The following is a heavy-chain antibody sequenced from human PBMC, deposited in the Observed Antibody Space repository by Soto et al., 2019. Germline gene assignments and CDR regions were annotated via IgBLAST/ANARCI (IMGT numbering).Heavy chain of an antibody. V-gene: IGHV3-30*18. CDR1: GFDFTYYA. CDR3: AKGEGVGGTLGLFDY. CDR2: MSSDGSKI. J-gene: IGHJ4*02. Sequence: QVQLVESGGGAVQPGESLRLSCVASGFDFTYYAMHWVRQAPRKGLESVAVMSSDGSKIHHTDSVKGRFTISRDNSNNTLSLQMSSQRHEDSAVYFCAKGEGVGGTLGLFDYWGQGTLVSVSS. D-gene: IGHD1-26*01.